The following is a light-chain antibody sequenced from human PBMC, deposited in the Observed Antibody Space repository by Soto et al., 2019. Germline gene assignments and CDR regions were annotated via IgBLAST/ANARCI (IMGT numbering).Light chain of an antibody. J-gene: IGLJ1*01. Sequence: QSVLTQPASVSGSPGQSITISCTGTSSDVGGYHYVSWYQQYPGKAPKVMIYDVSNRPSGVSNRFSGSKSGNTASLTISGLQAEYEADYYCSSYTTSSTYVFGTGTKVTVL. CDR3: SSYTTSSTYV. CDR2: DVS. CDR1: SSDVGGYHY. V-gene: IGLV2-14*01.